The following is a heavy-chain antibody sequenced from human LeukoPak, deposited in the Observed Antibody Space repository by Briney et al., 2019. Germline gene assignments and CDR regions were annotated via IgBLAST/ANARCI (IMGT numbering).Heavy chain of an antibody. D-gene: IGHD1-26*01. V-gene: IGHV3-72*01. CDR1: GFTFSDHY. CDR2: TRNKANSYTT. CDR3: ARGRIVGVTYSYGMDV. Sequence: PGGSLRLSCATSGFTFSDHYMDWVRQAPGKGLEWVGRTRNKANSYTTEYAASVKGRFTISRDDSKNSLHLQMNSLKTEDTAVYYCARGRIVGVTYSYGMDVWGQGTTVTVSS. J-gene: IGHJ6*02.